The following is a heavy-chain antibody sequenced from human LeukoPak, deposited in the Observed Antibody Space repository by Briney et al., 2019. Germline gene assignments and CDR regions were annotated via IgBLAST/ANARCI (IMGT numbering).Heavy chain of an antibody. CDR3: ARPYYDFWSACAFDI. CDR1: GYSISSGYY. Sequence: SETLSLTCAVSGYSISSGYYWGWIRQPPGKGLEWIGSIYHSGSTYYNPSLKSRVTISVDASKNQFSLKLSSVTAADTAVYYCARPYYDFWSACAFDIWGQGTMVTVSS. J-gene: IGHJ3*02. CDR2: IYHSGST. V-gene: IGHV4-38-2*01. D-gene: IGHD3-3*01.